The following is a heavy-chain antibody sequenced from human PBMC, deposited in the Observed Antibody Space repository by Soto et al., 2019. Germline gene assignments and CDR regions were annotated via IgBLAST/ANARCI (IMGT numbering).Heavy chain of an antibody. CDR3: ASSPKNYYYYYMDV. Sequence: EVQLVESGGGLVKPGGSLRLSCAASGFTFSSYSMNWVRQAPGKGLEWVSSISSSSSYIYYADSVKGRFTISRDNAKNPLYLQMNSLRAEDTAVYYCASSPKNYYYYYMDVWGKGTTVTVSS. CDR1: GFTFSSYS. CDR2: ISSSSSYI. J-gene: IGHJ6*03. V-gene: IGHV3-21*01.